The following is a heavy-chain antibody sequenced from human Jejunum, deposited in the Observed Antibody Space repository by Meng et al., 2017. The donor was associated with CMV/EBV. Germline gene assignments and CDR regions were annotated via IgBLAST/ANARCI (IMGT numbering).Heavy chain of an antibody. CDR3: ARFGGIFDY. D-gene: IGHD3-16*01. Sequence: SCGGAGCAFSTCWMSWGREAPGKGLEWVANITQNGSDRYYVDSVKGRFTISRDNAKNSLYLQMNSLRAEDTAVYYCARFGGIFDYCGQGTLVTVSS. CDR2: ITQNGSDR. V-gene: IGHV3-7*01. J-gene: IGHJ4*02. CDR1: GCAFSTCW.